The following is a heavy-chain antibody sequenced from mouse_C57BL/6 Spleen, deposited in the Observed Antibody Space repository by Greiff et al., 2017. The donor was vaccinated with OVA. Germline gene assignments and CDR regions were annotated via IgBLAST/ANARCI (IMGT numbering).Heavy chain of an antibody. J-gene: IGHJ2*01. CDR1: GYTFTSYW. V-gene: IGHV1-53*01. D-gene: IGHD1-1*01. Sequence: QVQLKQPGTELVKPGASVKLSCKASGYTFTSYWMHWVKQRPGQGLEWIGNINPSNGGTNYNEKFKSKATLTVDKSSSTAYMQLSSLTSEDSAVYYCARWGVITTVVDYWGQGTTLTVSS. CDR2: INPSNGGT. CDR3: ARWGVITTVVDY.